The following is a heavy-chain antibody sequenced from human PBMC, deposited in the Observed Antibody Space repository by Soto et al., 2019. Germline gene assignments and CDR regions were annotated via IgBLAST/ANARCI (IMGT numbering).Heavy chain of an antibody. Sequence: VQLQQSGPGLVKPSQTLSLTCAISGDSVSSNSAAWHWTRQSQSRGLEWLGRTYYRSTWKYEYXVXVXXRISINPDTSKNQFSLQLNFVTAEDTAVYYCARGSYDRSWYWGQGTLVTVSS. V-gene: IGHV6-1*01. CDR2: TYYRSTWKY. CDR1: GDSVSSNSAA. CDR3: ARGSYDRSWY. D-gene: IGHD6-13*01. J-gene: IGHJ4*02.